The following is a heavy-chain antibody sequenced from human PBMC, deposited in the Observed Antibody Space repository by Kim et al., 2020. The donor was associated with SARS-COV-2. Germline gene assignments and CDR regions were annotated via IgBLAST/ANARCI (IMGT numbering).Heavy chain of an antibody. J-gene: IGHJ5*02. V-gene: IGHV3-48*03. CDR2: ISSSGSTK. CDR3: ASFFDP. Sequence: GSLRLSCAASGFTFSSYEMNWVRQAPGKGLDWVSYISSSGSTKYYADSVKGRFTISRDNAKNSLYLQMDSLRAEDTAVYYCASFFDPWGQGTLVSVSS. CDR1: GFTFSSYE.